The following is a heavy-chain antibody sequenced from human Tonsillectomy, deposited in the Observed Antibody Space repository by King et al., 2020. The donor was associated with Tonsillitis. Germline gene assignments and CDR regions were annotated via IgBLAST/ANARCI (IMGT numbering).Heavy chain of an antibody. Sequence: VQLVESGGGVVQPGGSLRLSCAGSGFTFSSYGMHWVRQAPGKGLEWVATVRSDGSQKYHPDSVKGRLIISRDNSRNTMWLQVNSLTVDDTAVYYCAKDRPIGSGGYAFDYWGQGTLVIVS. CDR3: AKDRPIGSGGYAFDY. CDR1: GFTFSSYG. CDR2: VRSDGSQK. V-gene: IGHV3-30*02. D-gene: IGHD3-16*01. J-gene: IGHJ4*02.